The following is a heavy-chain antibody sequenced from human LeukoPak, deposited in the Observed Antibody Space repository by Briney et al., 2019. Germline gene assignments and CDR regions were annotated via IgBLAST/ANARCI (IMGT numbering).Heavy chain of an antibody. CDR2: MFHSGST. D-gene: IGHD1-26*01. J-gene: IGHJ4*02. CDR3: ARDRSGGYSLDY. V-gene: IGHV4-38-2*02. Sequence: SETLSLTCAVSGYSISSGYYWGWIRQPPGKGLERIGNMFHSGSTYYNPSLKSRVTISVDTSKNQFSLRLSSVTAADTAIYYCARDRSGGYSLDYWGQGTLVTVSS. CDR1: GYSISSGYY.